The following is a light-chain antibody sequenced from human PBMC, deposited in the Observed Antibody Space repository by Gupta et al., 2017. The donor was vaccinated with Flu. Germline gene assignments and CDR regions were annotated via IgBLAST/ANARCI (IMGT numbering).Light chain of an antibody. CDR3: SSHTSSSTPWV. V-gene: IGLV2-14*01. Sequence: QSALTQPASVSGSPGQSITISCTGTSSDVSGYNYVSWYQQHPGKAPKLMIYEVSNRPSGVSNRFSGSKSGNTASLTIAGLQAEDEADYYCSSHTSSSTPWVFGGGTKLTVL. CDR1: SSDVSGYNY. CDR2: EVS. J-gene: IGLJ3*02.